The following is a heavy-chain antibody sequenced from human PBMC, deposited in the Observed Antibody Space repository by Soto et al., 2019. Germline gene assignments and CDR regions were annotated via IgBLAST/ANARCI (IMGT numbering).Heavy chain of an antibody. Sequence: EVQLVESGGGLIQPGGSLRLSCAASGFTVTSSYMSWVRKAPGKGLEWVSVIRNDGDAFYADSVKGRFTLSRDNSKNTLYLQMNSLRAEDTAVYYCAKEYYYSLDVRGQGTTVTVSS. CDR2: IRNDGDA. J-gene: IGHJ6*01. CDR1: GFTVTSSY. CDR3: AKEYYYSLDV. V-gene: IGHV3-53*01.